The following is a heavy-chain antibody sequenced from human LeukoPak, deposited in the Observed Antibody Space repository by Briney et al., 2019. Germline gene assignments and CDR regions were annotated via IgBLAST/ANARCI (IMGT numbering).Heavy chain of an antibody. V-gene: IGHV1-2*02. J-gene: IGHJ4*02. Sequence: ASVKVSCKASGYTFTGYYMHWVRQAPGQGLEWMGWINPNSGGTNYAQKFQGRVTMTRDTSISTAYMELSRLRSDDTAVYYCARSDIGGIQPPFDYWGQGTLVTVSS. CDR3: ARSDIGGIQPPFDY. CDR1: GYTFTGYY. CDR2: INPNSGGT. D-gene: IGHD3-16*01.